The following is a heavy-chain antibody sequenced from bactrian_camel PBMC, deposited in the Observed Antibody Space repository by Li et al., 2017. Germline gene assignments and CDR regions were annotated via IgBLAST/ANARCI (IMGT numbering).Heavy chain of an antibody. J-gene: IGHJ4*01. CDR2: IDSNGNV. CDR3: AAAFSRRLGGSWGPTLLSDEYDR. D-gene: IGHD6*01. Sequence: MGWYRQAPGKEREGVAAIDSNGNVRMVDAVKGRFTIVRDNAYSLTLHMNTVKPEDSAMYYCAAAFSRRLGGSWGPTLLSDEYDRWGQGTQATVS. V-gene: IGHV3S53*01.